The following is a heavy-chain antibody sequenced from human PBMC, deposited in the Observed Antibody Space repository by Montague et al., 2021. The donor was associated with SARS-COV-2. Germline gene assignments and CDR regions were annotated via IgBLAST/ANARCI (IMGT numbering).Heavy chain of an antibody. CDR1: GFTFSSYW. D-gene: IGHD3-9*01. J-gene: IGHJ6*02. V-gene: IGHV3-74*01. CDR3: AVDDILTGYYNEYGMDV. CDR2: INSDGSST. Sequence: SLRLSCAASGFTFSSYWMHWVRQAPGKGLVWVSRINSDGSSTSYADSVKGRFTISRDNAKNTLYLQTNSLRAEDTAVYYCAVDDILTGYYNEYGMDVWGQGTTVTVSS.